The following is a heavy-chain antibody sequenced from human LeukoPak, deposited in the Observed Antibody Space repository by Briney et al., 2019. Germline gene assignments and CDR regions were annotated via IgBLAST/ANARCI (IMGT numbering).Heavy chain of an antibody. J-gene: IGHJ4*02. CDR2: IYHSGST. CDR3: ARGLTPFGEFSHTPFDY. D-gene: IGHD3-10*01. V-gene: IGHV4-38-2*02. Sequence: PSETLSLTCTVSGYSISSGYYWGWIRQPPGKGLEWIGSIYHSGSTYYNPSLKSRVTISVDTSKNQFSLKLSSVTAADTAVYYCARGLTPFGEFSHTPFDYWGQGTLVTVSS. CDR1: GYSISSGYY.